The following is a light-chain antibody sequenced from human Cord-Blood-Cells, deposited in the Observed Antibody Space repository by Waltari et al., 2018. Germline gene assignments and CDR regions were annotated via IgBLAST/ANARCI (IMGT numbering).Light chain of an antibody. Sequence: AILLTQSPSYPSSSVGDRLPITCRASQGISSALAWYQQKPGKAPKLLIYDASSLESGVPSRFSGSGSGTDFTLTISSLQTEDLATYYCQQFNSYPLTFGGGTKVEIK. CDR3: QQFNSYPLT. CDR2: DAS. CDR1: QGISSA. J-gene: IGKJ4*01. V-gene: IGKV1-13*02.